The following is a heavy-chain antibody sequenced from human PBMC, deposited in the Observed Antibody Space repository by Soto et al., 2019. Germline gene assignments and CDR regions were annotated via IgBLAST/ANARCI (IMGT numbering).Heavy chain of an antibody. CDR1: VGSISSINW. J-gene: IGHJ4*02. CDR3: ARDIAAVAATGDY. V-gene: IGHV4-4*02. CDR2: IYHSVST. Sequence: ETLSLACAVSVGSISSINWWSLVRQPPGKGLEWIGEIYHSVSTNYNPSLKSRVTISVDKSKNQFSLKLSSVTAADRAVYYCARDIAAVAATGDYWGQGTLVPVS. D-gene: IGHD6-19*01.